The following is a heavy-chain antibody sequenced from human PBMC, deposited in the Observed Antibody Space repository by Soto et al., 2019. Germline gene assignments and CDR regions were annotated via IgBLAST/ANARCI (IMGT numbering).Heavy chain of an antibody. CDR2: ISGYNGDT. J-gene: IGHJ5*02. CDR1: GYTFPSYG. Sequence: QVQLVQSGAEVKKPGASVKVSCKVSGYTFPSYGITWVRQAPGQGLEWMGWISGYNGDTNYAQRLQGRVTMTTDTSTSTAYMELRSLRSDDTAVYYCARDCNGGRCYPISWGQGTLVTVSS. V-gene: IGHV1-18*01. D-gene: IGHD2-15*01. CDR3: ARDCNGGRCYPIS.